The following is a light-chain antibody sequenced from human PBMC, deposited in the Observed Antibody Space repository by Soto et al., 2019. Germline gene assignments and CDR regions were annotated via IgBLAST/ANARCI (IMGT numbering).Light chain of an antibody. CDR2: DAS. CDR3: QQRRDWPLT. CDR1: QSLNSY. J-gene: IGKJ4*01. V-gene: IGKV3-11*01. Sequence: EIVLTQSPATLSLSPGERATLSCRASQSLNSYLAWFQQKPGQAPRLLIYDASNRATGIPARFRGSGSGTDFTLSISSLEPEDFAVYHCQQRRDWPLTFGGGTKVEIK.